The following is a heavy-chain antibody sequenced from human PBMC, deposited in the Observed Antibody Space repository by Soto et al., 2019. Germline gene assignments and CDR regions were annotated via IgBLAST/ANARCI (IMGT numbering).Heavy chain of an antibody. CDR1: GYSFTSYW. V-gene: IGHV5-51*01. Sequence: PGESLKISCKGSGYSFTSYWIGWVRQMPGKGLEWMGIIYPGDSDTRYSPSFQGQVTISADKSISTAYLQWSSLKASDTAMYYCARHSLVGRDGYNSYYYGMDVWGQGTTVTVSS. D-gene: IGHD5-12*01. CDR2: IYPGDSDT. CDR3: ARHSLVGRDGYNSYYYGMDV. J-gene: IGHJ6*02.